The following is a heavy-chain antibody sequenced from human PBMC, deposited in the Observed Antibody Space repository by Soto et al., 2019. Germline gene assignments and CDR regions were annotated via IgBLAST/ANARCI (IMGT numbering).Heavy chain of an antibody. J-gene: IGHJ6*02. Sequence: PGGSLRLSCAASGFTFSSYGMHWFRQAPCKGLEWVAVISYDGSNKYYADSVKGRFTISRDNSKNTLYLQMNSLRAEDTAVYYCAKGILTGYYYYYGMDVWGQGTTVTVSS. CDR2: ISYDGSNK. CDR1: GFTFSSYG. D-gene: IGHD3-9*01. CDR3: AKGILTGYYYYYGMDV. V-gene: IGHV3-30*18.